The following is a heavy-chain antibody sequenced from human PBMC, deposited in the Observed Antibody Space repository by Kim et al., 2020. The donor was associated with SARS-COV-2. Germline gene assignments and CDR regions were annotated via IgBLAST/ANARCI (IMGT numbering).Heavy chain of an antibody. V-gene: IGHV4-61*02. CDR1: GGSISSGSYY. D-gene: IGHD3-10*01. J-gene: IGHJ3*02. Sequence: SETLSLTCTVSGGSISSGSYYWSWIRQPAGKGLEWIGRIYTSGSTNYNPSLKSRVTISVDTSKNQFSLKLSSVTAADTTVYYCARVEFDAFDIWGQGTMVTVSS. CDR2: IYTSGST. CDR3: ARVEFDAFDI.